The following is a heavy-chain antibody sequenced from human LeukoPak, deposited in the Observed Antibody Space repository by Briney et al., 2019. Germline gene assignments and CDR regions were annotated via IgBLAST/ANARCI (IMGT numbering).Heavy chain of an antibody. V-gene: IGHV3-53*01. CDR3: ARARYCSGGSCYYAFDI. CDR2: IYSGGST. D-gene: IGHD2-15*01. Sequence: GGSLRLSCAASGFTVSGNYMSWVRQAPGKGLEWVSVIYSGGSTYYADSVKGRFTISRDNSKNTLYLQMNSLRAEDTAVYYCARARYCSGGSCYYAFDIWGQGTMVTVSS. J-gene: IGHJ3*02. CDR1: GFTVSGNY.